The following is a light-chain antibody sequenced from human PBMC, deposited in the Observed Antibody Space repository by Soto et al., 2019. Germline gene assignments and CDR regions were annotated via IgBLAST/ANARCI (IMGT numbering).Light chain of an antibody. J-gene: IGKJ2*01. Sequence: DIQMTQFPSTLSASVGDAVTITCRASQSVQSFLAWYQQKPGKAPKLLIYLASRLDSGVPSRFSGSGSGTEFTLTISSLLPDDFASYFCQQYNSHSFYTFGQGTKLEVK. CDR2: LAS. V-gene: IGKV1-5*03. CDR3: QQYNSHSFYT. CDR1: QSVQSF.